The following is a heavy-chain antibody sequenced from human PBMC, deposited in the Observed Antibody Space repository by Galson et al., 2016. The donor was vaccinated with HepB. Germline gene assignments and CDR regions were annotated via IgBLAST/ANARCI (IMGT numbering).Heavy chain of an antibody. V-gene: IGHV3-74*01. J-gene: IGHJ4*02. D-gene: IGHD1-26*01. CDR1: GFTFSNDW. CDR2: IDSDGSRI. CDR3: ARHIGGLGYFDY. Sequence: LRLSCAGSGFTFSNDWMHWVRQAPGKGLMWVSRIDSDGSRITYAESVKGRFTISRDNAKNTLYLQMNGLRVEDTAVYYCARHIGGLGYFDYWGQGTLVTVSS.